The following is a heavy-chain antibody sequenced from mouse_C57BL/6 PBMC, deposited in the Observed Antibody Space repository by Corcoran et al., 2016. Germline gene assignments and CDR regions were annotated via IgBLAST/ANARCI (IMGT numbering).Heavy chain of an antibody. J-gene: IGHJ4*01. Sequence: QIQLVQSGPELKKPGETVKISCKASGYTFTTYGMSWVKQAPGKGLKWMGWINTYSGVPTYADDFKGRFAFSLETSASTAYLRINNLKNEDTATYFCARWLRPYAMDYWGQGTSVTVSS. D-gene: IGHD2-2*01. V-gene: IGHV9-3*01. CDR2: INTYSGVP. CDR3: ARWLRPYAMDY. CDR1: GYTFTTYG.